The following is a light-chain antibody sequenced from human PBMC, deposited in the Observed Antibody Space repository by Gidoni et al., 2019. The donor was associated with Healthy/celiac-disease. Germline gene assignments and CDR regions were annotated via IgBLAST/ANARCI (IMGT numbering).Light chain of an antibody. CDR3: QSYDSSLSGSVV. V-gene: IGLV1-40*01. CDR2: GNS. Sequence: QSALTQPPSVSRAPGQRVTISCTGSSSNIGAGYDVHWYQQLPGTAPKLLIYGNSNRPSGVPDRFSGSKSGTSASLAITGLQAEDEADYYCQSYDSSLSGSVVVGGGTKLTVL. J-gene: IGLJ2*01. CDR1: SSNIGAGYD.